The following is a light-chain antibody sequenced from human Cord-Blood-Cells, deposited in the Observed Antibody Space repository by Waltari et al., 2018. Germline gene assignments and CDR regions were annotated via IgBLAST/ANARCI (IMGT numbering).Light chain of an antibody. J-gene: IGLJ3*02. CDR1: SSDVGSYNL. Sequence: SALTQPASVSGPPGQSLTISCTGTSSDVGSYNLVSWYQQHPGKAPKLMIYEGSKRPSGVSNRFSGSKSGNTASLTISGLQAEDEADYYCCSYAGSSTWVFGGGTKLTVL. CDR3: CSYAGSSTWV. CDR2: EGS. V-gene: IGLV2-23*01.